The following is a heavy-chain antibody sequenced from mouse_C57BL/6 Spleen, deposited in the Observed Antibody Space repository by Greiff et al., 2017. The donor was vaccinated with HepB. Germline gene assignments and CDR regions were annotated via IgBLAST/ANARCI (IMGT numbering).Heavy chain of an antibody. Sequence: VQGVESGAELVRPGTSVKVSCKASGYAFTNYLIEWVKQRPGQGLEWIGVFNPGSGGTNYNEKFKGKATLTADKSSSTAYMQLSSLTSEDSAVYFCARDALMDYWGQGTSVTVSS. CDR3: ARDALMDY. J-gene: IGHJ4*01. CDR1: GYAFTNYL. CDR2: FNPGSGGT. V-gene: IGHV1-54*01.